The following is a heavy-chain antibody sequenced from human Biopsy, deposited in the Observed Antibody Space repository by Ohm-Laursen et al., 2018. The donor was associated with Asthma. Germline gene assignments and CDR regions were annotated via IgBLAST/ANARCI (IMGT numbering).Heavy chain of an antibody. CDR3: VRGSSSWHHGPFHYYYGLDV. J-gene: IGHJ6*02. CDR2: IYYSGTT. V-gene: IGHV4-39*01. CDR1: SGSGGYMRSGNYY. D-gene: IGHD6-13*01. Sequence: GTLSLTCSLSSGSGGYMRSGNYYWGWIRQPPGKGLEWIGSIYYSGTTYYNPSLESRVTVSAATSKNQFFLKLTSVTAADTAVYYCVRGSSSWHHGPFHYYYGLDVWGQGTTATVSS.